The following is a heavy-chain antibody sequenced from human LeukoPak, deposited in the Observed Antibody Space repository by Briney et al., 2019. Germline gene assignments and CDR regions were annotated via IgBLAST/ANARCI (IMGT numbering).Heavy chain of an antibody. Sequence: GGSLRLSCAASGFTFSSYAMSWVRQAPGKGLEWVSAISGSGGSTSYADSVKGRFTISRDNSKNTLYLQMNSLRAADTAVYYCAKDQYILTGNFDYWGQGTLVTVSS. D-gene: IGHD3-9*01. CDR2: ISGSGGST. V-gene: IGHV3-23*01. CDR1: GFTFSSYA. CDR3: AKDQYILTGNFDY. J-gene: IGHJ4*02.